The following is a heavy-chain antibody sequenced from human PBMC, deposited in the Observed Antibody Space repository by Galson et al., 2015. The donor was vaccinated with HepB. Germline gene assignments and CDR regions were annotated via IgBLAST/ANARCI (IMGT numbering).Heavy chain of an antibody. CDR2: FDPEGGET. Sequence: SVKVSCKVSGYTLTELSMHWVRQAPGKGLEWMGGFDPEGGETIYAQKFQGRVTMTEDTSTDTAYMELSSLRSEDTAVYYCATSKAYCGGDCYVDYWGQGTLVTVSS. D-gene: IGHD2-21*02. V-gene: IGHV1-24*01. J-gene: IGHJ4*02. CDR3: ATSKAYCGGDCYVDY. CDR1: GYTLTELS.